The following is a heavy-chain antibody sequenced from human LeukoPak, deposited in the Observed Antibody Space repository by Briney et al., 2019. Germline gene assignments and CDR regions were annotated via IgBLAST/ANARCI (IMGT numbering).Heavy chain of an antibody. CDR3: AREGYFYGMDV. V-gene: IGHV4-30-2*01. CDR2: ISHTGST. CDR1: GGSVSSGGFS. Sequence: SETLSLTCAVSGGSVSSGGFSWRWIRQPPGKGLECIGSISHTGSTYYNPSLKSRVTISVDSSKNQFSLKLSSVTAADTAVYYCAREGYFYGMDVWGQGTTVTVPS. D-gene: IGHD2/OR15-2a*01. J-gene: IGHJ6*02.